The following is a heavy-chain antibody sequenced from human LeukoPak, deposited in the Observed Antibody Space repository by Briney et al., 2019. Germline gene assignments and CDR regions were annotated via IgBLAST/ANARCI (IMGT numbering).Heavy chain of an antibody. Sequence: QAGGSLRLSCSASGFTFSSYAMHWVRQAPGKGLEYVSAISSNGGSTYYAGSVKGRFTISRDNSKNTLYLQMSSLRAEDTAVYYCVKRCCSSTSCYSPSSPWFDPWGQGTLVTVSS. CDR3: VKRCCSSTSCYSPSSPWFDP. CDR1: GFTFSSYA. CDR2: ISSNGGST. V-gene: IGHV3-64D*09. J-gene: IGHJ5*02. D-gene: IGHD2-2*01.